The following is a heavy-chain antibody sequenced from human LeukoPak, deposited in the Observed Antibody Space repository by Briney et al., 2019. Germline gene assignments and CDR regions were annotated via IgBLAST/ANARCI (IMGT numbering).Heavy chain of an antibody. CDR2: ISAYSGNT. J-gene: IGHJ4*02. CDR3: ARDAVSTTTAGGIDY. Sequence: ASVKVSCKASGYTFTNYGISWVRHAPGQGLEWMGWISAYSGNTHYAQKIQGRVTMTTDTSTSTAYMELRSLTSDDTAVYYCARDAVSTTTAGGIDYWGQGTLVTVSS. CDR1: GYTFTNYG. V-gene: IGHV1-18*01. D-gene: IGHD5/OR15-5a*01.